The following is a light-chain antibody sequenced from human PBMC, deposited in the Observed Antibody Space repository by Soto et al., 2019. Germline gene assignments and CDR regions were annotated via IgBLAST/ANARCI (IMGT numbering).Light chain of an antibody. Sequence: QSVLTQPPSTSGTPGQRVTISCSGSSSNIGSNTVNWYQQLPGAAPKLLISSNDQRPSGVPDRLSGSKSGTSASLAFSGPQSEDEADYYCAAWDDSLNVVVFGGGTKLTVL. J-gene: IGLJ2*01. CDR2: SND. CDR1: SSNIGSNT. V-gene: IGLV1-44*01. CDR3: AAWDDSLNVVV.